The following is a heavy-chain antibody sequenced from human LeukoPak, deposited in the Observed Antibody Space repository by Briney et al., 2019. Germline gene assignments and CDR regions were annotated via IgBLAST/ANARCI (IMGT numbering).Heavy chain of an antibody. Sequence: ASVKVSCKASGYTFTNYYIHWMRQAPGQGLEWVGIINLNAVTTRYAQKFQGRITVTRDTSTSTVYMELSSLRSEDTAVYFCAREGAAEAKNFDYWGQGTLVIVSS. J-gene: IGHJ4*02. V-gene: IGHV1-46*01. CDR3: AREGAAEAKNFDY. CDR1: GYTFTNYY. CDR2: INLNAVTT. D-gene: IGHD6-25*01.